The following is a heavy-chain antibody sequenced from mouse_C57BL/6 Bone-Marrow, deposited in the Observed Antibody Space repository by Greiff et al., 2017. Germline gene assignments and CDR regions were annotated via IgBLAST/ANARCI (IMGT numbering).Heavy chain of an antibody. CDR1: GYHFPRYW. CDR2: IYPSDSCN. CDR3: AREGIYYDYDWFAY. V-gene: IGHV1-59*01. Sequence: QVQLQQPGAELVRAGASVKMSCKASGYHFPRYWMPWVKQRPGPGLGGIGVIYPSDSCNNYNQKLKGKATLTVDTSASTAYMQLSSLTSEDSAVYYCAREGIYYDYDWFAYWGQGTLVTVSA. J-gene: IGHJ3*01. D-gene: IGHD2-4*01.